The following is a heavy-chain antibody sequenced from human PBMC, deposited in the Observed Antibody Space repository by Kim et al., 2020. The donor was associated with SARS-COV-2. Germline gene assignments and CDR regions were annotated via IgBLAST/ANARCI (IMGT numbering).Heavy chain of an antibody. J-gene: IGHJ4*02. D-gene: IGHD1-26*01. CDR2: DGIIK. Sequence: DGIIKQKAGSVKGRFTISRDNSKNTLFLHMDSLRPEDTAVYYCARNEVGDWGQGTLVTVSS. V-gene: IGHV3-30*01. CDR3: ARNEVGD.